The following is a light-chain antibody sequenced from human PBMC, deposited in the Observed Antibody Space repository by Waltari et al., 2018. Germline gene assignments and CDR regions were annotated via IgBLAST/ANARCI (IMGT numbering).Light chain of an antibody. CDR3: NSYASSNTRV. J-gene: IGLJ3*02. Sequence: QSALTQAASVSGSPGQPITISCTGTSSDVGGYNYVFWYQTHPGKAPKLIIYDVSNRPSGVSNRFSGSKSGNTASLTISGLQADDEADYYCNSYASSNTRVFGGGTKLTVL. V-gene: IGLV2-14*03. CDR1: SSDVGGYNY. CDR2: DVS.